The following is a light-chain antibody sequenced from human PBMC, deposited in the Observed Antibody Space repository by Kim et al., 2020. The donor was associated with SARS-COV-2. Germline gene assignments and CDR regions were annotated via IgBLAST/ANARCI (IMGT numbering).Light chain of an antibody. CDR1: NSNIGAGYD. Sequence: VTISGTGSNSNIGAGYDVHWYQQLPGTAPKLLIYDNSNRPSGVPDRFSGSKSGTSASLAITGLQAEDEADYYCQSYDSSLSGFVVFGGGTQLTVL. J-gene: IGLJ2*01. CDR2: DNS. V-gene: IGLV1-40*01. CDR3: QSYDSSLSGFVV.